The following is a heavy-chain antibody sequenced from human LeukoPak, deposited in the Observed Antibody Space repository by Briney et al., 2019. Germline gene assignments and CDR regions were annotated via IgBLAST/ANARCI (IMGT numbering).Heavy chain of an antibody. J-gene: IGHJ4*02. Sequence: ASVKVSCKASGYTSTSYAMHWVRQAPGQRLEWMGWINAGNGNTKYLQNFQGRVTITRDTSASTAYMEVTSLRSEDTAVYYCARDRGWLQLVFDYWGQGTLVTVSS. CDR3: ARDRGWLQLVFDY. CDR1: GYTSTSYA. CDR2: INAGNGNT. D-gene: IGHD5-24*01. V-gene: IGHV1-3*01.